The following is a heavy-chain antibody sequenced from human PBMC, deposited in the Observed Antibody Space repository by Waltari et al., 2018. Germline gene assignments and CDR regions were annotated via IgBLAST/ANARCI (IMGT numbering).Heavy chain of an antibody. Sequence: QEQLVQSGAEVGTPGASVKVSCKASGYTFTDFYIHWMRQAPGQGLEWMGVISPSGGSTTYAQKFQGRVTMTCDTSTSTVYMELSSLRSEDAAVYYCARTAGSRFDYWGQGTLVTVSS. CDR3: ARTAGSRFDY. D-gene: IGHD3-10*01. J-gene: IGHJ4*02. CDR2: ISPSGGST. V-gene: IGHV1-46*01. CDR1: GYTFTDFY.